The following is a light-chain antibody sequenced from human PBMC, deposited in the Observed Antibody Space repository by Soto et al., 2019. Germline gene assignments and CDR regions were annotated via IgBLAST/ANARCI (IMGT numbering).Light chain of an antibody. V-gene: IGKV3-11*01. CDR2: DTS. Sequence: ETVLTQSPATLPLSPGERATLSCRASQDIGRYLIWYQQKPGQAPRLLIHDTSSRATGIPSRFSGSGSGTEFTLTIRSLEPEDFAVYYCQQRGDWPLTFGGGTKVEI. J-gene: IGKJ4*01. CDR3: QQRGDWPLT. CDR1: QDIGRY.